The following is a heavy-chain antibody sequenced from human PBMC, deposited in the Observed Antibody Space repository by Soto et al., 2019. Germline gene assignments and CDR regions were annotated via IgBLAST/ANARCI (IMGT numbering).Heavy chain of an antibody. D-gene: IGHD5-12*01. J-gene: IGHJ4*02. CDR1: GGSFSGYY. Sequence: QVQLQQWGAGLLKPSETLSLTCAVYGGSFSGYYWSWIRQPPGKGLEWIGEINHSGSTNYNPSLKSRVTISVDMSKNQFSLKLSSVTAADTAVYYCARAYSGYDFDYWGQGTLVTVSS. CDR2: INHSGST. CDR3: ARAYSGYDFDY. V-gene: IGHV4-34*01.